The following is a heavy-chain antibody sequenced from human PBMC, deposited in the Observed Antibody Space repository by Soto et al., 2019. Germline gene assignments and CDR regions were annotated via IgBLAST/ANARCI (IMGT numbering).Heavy chain of an antibody. CDR2: ISPMFGAA. J-gene: IGHJ4*02. CDR1: GGTFNTYA. CDR3: AREVQVHTPAFVY. D-gene: IGHD3-10*01. Sequence: QVQLVQSGAEMKKPGSSVKVSCQSSGGTFNTYAMNWVRQAPGQGPEWMGDISPMFGAANYAPKFQGRVTITADEYTCTSYMQLSSLTSEDTALYFCAREVQVHTPAFVYWGQGTLVTVSS. V-gene: IGHV1-69*19.